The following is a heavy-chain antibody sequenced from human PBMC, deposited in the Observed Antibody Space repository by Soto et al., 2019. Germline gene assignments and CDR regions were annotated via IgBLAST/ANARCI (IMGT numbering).Heavy chain of an antibody. D-gene: IGHD2-8*02. V-gene: IGHV4-34*01. J-gene: IGHJ4*02. CDR1: GGPFSGYY. CDR3: ARDKITGPFDY. CDR2: INHSGST. Sequence: SETLSLTCAVYGGPFSGYYWTWIRQPPGTGLEWIGEINHSGSTNYNPSLKSRVTISVDTSKNQFSLKLTSVTAADTAVYYCARDKITGPFDYWGQGPLITVS.